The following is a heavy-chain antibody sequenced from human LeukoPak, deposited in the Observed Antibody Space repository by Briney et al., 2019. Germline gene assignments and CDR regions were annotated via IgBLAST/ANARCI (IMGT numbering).Heavy chain of an antibody. CDR1: GYSISSGYY. CDR2: IYHSGST. CDR3: ARGDYYDSSGYSDAFDI. D-gene: IGHD3-22*01. V-gene: IGHV4-38-2*02. Sequence: SETLSLTCTVSGYSISSGYYWGWIRQPPGKGLEWIGCIYHSGSTNYNPSLKSRVTISVDKSKNQFSLKLSSVTAADTAVYYCARGDYYDSSGYSDAFDIWGQGTMVTVSS. J-gene: IGHJ3*02.